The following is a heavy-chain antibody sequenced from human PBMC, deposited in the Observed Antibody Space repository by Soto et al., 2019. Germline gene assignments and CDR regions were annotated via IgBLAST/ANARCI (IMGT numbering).Heavy chain of an antibody. CDR3: ARGLAPKRYYFDY. CDR2: ILSNDET. V-gene: IGHV2-26*01. CDR1: GFSLNSARVA. J-gene: IGHJ4*02. Sequence: QVTLKESGPVVVKPTETLTLTCTVSGFSLNSARVAVSWIRQPPGKALEWLAHILSNDETSYNTSLRSRLTISTDISKSQVFLTMTHMDPEDAATYYCARGLAPKRYYFDYWGQGALVTVSS.